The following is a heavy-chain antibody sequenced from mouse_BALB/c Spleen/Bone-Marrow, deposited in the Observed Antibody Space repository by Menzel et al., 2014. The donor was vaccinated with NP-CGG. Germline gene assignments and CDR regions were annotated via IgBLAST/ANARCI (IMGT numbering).Heavy chain of an antibody. CDR1: GFSLTSYG. CDR3: AKHGGGYFDY. Sequence: QVQLKESGPGLVAPSQSLSITCTISGFSLTSYGVHWVRQPPGKGLEWLTVIWNDGSTTYNSALKYRLTIGKDNSKSQVFLKMNSLQTDDTGMYYCAKHGGGYFDYWGQGTSLTVSS. V-gene: IGHV2-6-1*01. J-gene: IGHJ2*02. CDR2: IWNDGST.